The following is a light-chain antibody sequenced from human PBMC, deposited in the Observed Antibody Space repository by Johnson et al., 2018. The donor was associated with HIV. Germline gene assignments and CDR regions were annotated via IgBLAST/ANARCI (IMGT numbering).Light chain of an antibody. J-gene: IGLJ1*01. Sequence: QSVLTQPPSVSAAPGQKVSISCSGSSSNIGNNYVSWYQQLPGTAPKLLIYENNKRPSGIPDRFSGSKSGTSATLGITGLQTEDEADYYCGTWDSSLSAAGVFGTGTKVTVL. V-gene: IGLV1-51*02. CDR1: SSNIGNNY. CDR3: GTWDSSLSAAGV. CDR2: ENN.